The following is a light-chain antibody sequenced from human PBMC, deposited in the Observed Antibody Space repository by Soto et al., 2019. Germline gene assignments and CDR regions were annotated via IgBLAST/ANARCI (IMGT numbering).Light chain of an antibody. CDR2: DES. J-gene: IGKJ5*01. CDR3: QKRSNWAFT. V-gene: IGKV3-11*01. Sequence: MTQFPATLSISPCESATLSCGASQSVSSYLAWYQQKPGQAPRLLIYDESNRATGIPARFSGSGAGTDLTPTISSLEPEDFAVYYCQKRSNWAFTCGQGTRLEIK. CDR1: QSVSSY.